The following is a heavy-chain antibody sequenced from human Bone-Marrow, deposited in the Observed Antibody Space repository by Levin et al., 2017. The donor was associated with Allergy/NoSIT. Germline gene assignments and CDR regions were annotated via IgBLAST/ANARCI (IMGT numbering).Heavy chain of an antibody. V-gene: IGHV4-59*01. CDR3: ASEILLPATIRPFDP. CDR1: GASISDSY. Sequence: SETLSLTCTVSGASISDSYWSWIRQPPGKGLEWIGYISSSERTSYNPSLKSRVTISVDTSKNLFSLQLPSLTAVDTAVYSCASEILLPATIRPFDPWGQGTLVTVSS. CDR2: ISSSERT. D-gene: IGHD2-2*02. J-gene: IGHJ5*02.